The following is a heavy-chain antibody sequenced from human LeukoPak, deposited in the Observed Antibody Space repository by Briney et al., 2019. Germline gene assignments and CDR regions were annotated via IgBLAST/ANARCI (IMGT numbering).Heavy chain of an antibody. CDR3: ARDLGQSALDY. CDR1: GGTFSSYA. J-gene: IGHJ4*02. CDR2: IIPIFGTA. V-gene: IGHV1-69*13. Sequence: SVKVSCKASGGTFSSYATSWARQAPGQGLEWMGGIIPIFGTANYAQKFQGRVTITADESTSTAYMELSSLRAEDTAVYYCARDLGQSALDYWGQGTLVTVSS.